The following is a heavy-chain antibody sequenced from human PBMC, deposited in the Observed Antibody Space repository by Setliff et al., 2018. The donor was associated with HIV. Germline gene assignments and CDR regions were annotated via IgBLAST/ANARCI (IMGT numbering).Heavy chain of an antibody. V-gene: IGHV3-23*01. CDR3: AKPLTQWGVSPYHYAVDV. Sequence: GALRLSCAASGFAFDNYCMTWVRQAPGKGLEWVSAIGGSTGSTYYADSVKGRFTISTDNSKNTLYLQMNSLRAEDTAVYYCAKPLTQWGVSPYHYAVDVWGQGTTVTVSS. D-gene: IGHD1-26*01. CDR2: IGGSTGST. J-gene: IGHJ6*02. CDR1: GFAFDNYC.